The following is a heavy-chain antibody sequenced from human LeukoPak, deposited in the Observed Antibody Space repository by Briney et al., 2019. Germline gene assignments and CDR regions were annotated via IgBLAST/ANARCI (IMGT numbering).Heavy chain of an antibody. D-gene: IGHD7-27*01. CDR2: LGISGGYT. CDR3: VKRGLGIAQRWFDP. CDR1: GFTLNA. J-gene: IGHJ5*02. Sequence: GGSLRLSCVASGFTLNAMSWVRQAPGKGLQWVSSLGISGGYTWYTGSVKGRFTISRDSFKNTLYLQMNSLGAEDTAIYYCVKRGLGIAQRWFDPWGQGTLVTVSS. V-gene: IGHV3-23*01.